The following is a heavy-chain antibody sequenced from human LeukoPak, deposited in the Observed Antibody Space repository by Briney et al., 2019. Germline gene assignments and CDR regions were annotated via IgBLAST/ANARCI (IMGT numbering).Heavy chain of an antibody. CDR1: GGSFSGYY. CDR2: INHSGST. D-gene: IGHD1-1*01. V-gene: IGHV4-34*01. CDR3: ARVADWNAYYYYYMDV. Sequence: SETLSLTCAVYGGSFSGYYWSWIRQPPGKGLEWIGEINHSGSTNYNPSLKSRVTISVDTSKNQFSLKLSSVTAADTAVYYCARVADWNAYYYYYMDVWGKGTTVTVSS. J-gene: IGHJ6*03.